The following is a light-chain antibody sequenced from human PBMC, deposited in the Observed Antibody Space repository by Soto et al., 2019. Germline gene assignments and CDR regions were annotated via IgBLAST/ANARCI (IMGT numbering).Light chain of an antibody. Sequence: QSVLTQPPSTSGAPGQRVPIYCSGSLSNIGRNTVNWYQQLPGTAPKVLRYKDNRRPSGVPDRFSGSKSGTSASLAISGLQSEDEAPYDGAAWDVGLEGPIFGGGTKLTVL. CDR1: LSNIGRNT. V-gene: IGLV1-44*01. CDR2: KDN. J-gene: IGLJ2*01. CDR3: AAWDVGLEGPI.